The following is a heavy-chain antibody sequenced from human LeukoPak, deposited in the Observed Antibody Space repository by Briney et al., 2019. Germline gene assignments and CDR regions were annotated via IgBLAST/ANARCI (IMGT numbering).Heavy chain of an antibody. V-gene: IGHV3-30-3*01. CDR2: ISYDGSNK. CDR3: ARGAYSGSYYTDY. J-gene: IGHJ4*02. D-gene: IGHD1-26*01. CDR1: GFTFSSYA. Sequence: PGGSLRLSCAASGFTFSSYAMHWVRQAPGKGLEWVAVISYDGSNKYYADSVKGRFTISRDNSKNTLHLQMNSLRAEDTAVYYCARGAYSGSYYTDYWGQGTLVTVSS.